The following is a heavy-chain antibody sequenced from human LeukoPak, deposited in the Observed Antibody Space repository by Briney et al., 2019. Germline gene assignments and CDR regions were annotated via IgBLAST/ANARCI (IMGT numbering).Heavy chain of an antibody. D-gene: IGHD1-26*01. J-gene: IGHJ6*03. CDR1: GGSISSGGYS. CDR3: ASCIVGATTTYYYYYMDV. V-gene: IGHV4-30-4*07. Sequence: PSETLSLTCAVSGGSISSGGYSWSWIRQPPGKGLEWIGYIYYSGSTYYNPSLKSRVTISVDTSKNQFSLKLSSVTAADTAVYYCASCIVGATTTYYYYYMDVWGKGTTVTVSS. CDR2: IYYSGST.